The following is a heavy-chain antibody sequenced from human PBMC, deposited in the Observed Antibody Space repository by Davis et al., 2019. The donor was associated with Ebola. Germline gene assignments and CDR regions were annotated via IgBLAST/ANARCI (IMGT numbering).Heavy chain of an antibody. J-gene: IGHJ6*02. CDR1: GYTFTGYY. V-gene: IGHV1-2*02. Sequence: ASVKVSCKASGYTFTGYYMQWVRQAPGQGLEWMGWINPNSGGTNYAQKFQGRVTITADESTSTAYMEPSSLRSEDTAVYYCARALFPSTVTTLIAFYGMDVWGQGTTVTVSS. CDR2: INPNSGGT. D-gene: IGHD4-17*01. CDR3: ARALFPSTVTTLIAFYGMDV.